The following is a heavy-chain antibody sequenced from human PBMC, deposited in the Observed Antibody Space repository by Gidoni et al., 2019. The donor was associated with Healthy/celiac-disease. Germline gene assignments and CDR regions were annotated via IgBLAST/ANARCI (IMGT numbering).Heavy chain of an antibody. CDR3: ARDTAIPMVRGVPRFDP. J-gene: IGHJ5*02. V-gene: IGHV3-30*03. CDR1: GFTFSSYG. Sequence: QVQLVESGGGVVQPGRSLRLSCAASGFTFSSYGMHWVRQAPGKGLEGGAVISYDGSNKYYADSVKGRFTISRDNSKNTLYLQMNSLRAEDTAVYYCARDTAIPMVRGVPRFDPWGQGTLVTVSS. D-gene: IGHD3-10*01. CDR2: ISYDGSNK.